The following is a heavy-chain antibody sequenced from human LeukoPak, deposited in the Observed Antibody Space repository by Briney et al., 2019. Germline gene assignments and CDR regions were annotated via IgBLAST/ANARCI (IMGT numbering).Heavy chain of an antibody. CDR1: GGSISSYY. CDR3: ARAPIFGVVTYYYYGMDV. V-gene: IGHV4-59*01. J-gene: IGHJ6*02. CDR2: IYYSGST. Sequence: SETLSLTCTVSGGSISSYYWSWIRQPPGKGLEWIGYIYYSGSTNYNPSLKSRVTISVDTSKNQFSLKLSSVTAADTAVYYCARAPIFGVVTYYYYGMDVWGQGTTVTVSS. D-gene: IGHD3-3*01.